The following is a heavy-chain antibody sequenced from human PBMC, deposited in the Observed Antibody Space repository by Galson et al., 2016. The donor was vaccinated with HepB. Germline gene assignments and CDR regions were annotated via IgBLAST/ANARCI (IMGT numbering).Heavy chain of an antibody. CDR2: ISAYIGNA. CDR3: ARWGTMGRGVSKYHYGMDG. CDR1: GYTFTNYG. D-gene: IGHD3-10*01. V-gene: IGHV1-18*01. J-gene: IGHJ6*02. Sequence: VKVSCKASGYTFTNYGLSWVRQAPGQGLEWMGWISAYIGNARYAQKLQGRVALTTDTSTSTAYMELRSLRSDDTAVYYCARWGTMGRGVSKYHYGMDGWGPGTTVAV.